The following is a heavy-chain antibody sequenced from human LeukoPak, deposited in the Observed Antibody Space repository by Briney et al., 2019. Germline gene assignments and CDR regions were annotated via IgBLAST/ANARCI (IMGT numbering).Heavy chain of an antibody. D-gene: IGHD4-23*01. J-gene: IGHJ2*01. CDR2: TYFMSEWSN. V-gene: IGHV6-1*01. Sequence: SQTLSLTCAISGDIVSNNSAAWTWIRQSPSRGLEWLGRTYFMSEWSNTYAPSMTSRITINADTSKNQFSLQLNSVTPEDTAVYFCARAVAGGRYFDLWGRGTLITVSS. CDR3: ARAVAGGRYFDL. CDR1: GDIVSNNSAA.